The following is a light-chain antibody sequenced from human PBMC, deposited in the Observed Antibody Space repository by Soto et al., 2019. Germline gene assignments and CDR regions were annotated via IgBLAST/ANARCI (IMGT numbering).Light chain of an antibody. Sequence: QSVLTQPPSVSGAPGQRVTISCSGSSSNIGAGYDVNWYRQLPGTAPKLLIYGNDQRPSGVPDRFSASKSGTAASLAISGLQSEVEADYYCAAWDDSLNGWVFGGGTKLTVL. V-gene: IGLV1-44*01. J-gene: IGLJ3*02. CDR1: SSNIGAGYD. CDR2: GND. CDR3: AAWDDSLNGWV.